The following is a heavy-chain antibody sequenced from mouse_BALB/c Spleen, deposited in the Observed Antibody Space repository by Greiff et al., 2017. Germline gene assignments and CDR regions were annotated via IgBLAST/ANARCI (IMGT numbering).Heavy chain of an antibody. V-gene: IGHV5-4*02. CDR3: ARDQGVYGNYEAMDY. J-gene: IGHJ4*01. Sequence: LVVESGGGLVKPGGSLKLSCAASGFTFSDYYMYWVRQTPEKRLEWVATISDGGSYTYYPDSVKGRFTISRDNAKNNLYLQMSSLKSEDTAMYYCARDQGVYGNYEAMDYWGQGTSVTVSS. CDR2: ISDGGSYT. D-gene: IGHD2-1*01. CDR1: GFTFSDYY.